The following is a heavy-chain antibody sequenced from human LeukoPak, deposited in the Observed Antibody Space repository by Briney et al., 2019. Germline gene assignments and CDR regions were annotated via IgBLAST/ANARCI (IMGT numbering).Heavy chain of an antibody. CDR3: ARGFADVSAYGY. CDR1: GGSITSYY. V-gene: IGHV4-59*01. CDR2: IYYSGST. J-gene: IGHJ4*02. D-gene: IGHD3-22*01. Sequence: SETLSLTCSVSGGSITSYYWSWIRQPPGKGLEWIGYIYYSGSTNYNPSLKSRVTISVDTSKNQFSLKLSFVTAADTAVYFCARGFADVSAYGYCGQGILVTVSS.